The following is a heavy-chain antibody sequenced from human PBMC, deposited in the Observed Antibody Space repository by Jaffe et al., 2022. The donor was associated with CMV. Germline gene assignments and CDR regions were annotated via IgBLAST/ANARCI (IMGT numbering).Heavy chain of an antibody. CDR3: VRGANSAFDI. Sequence: EVQLVESGGGLVQPGGSLRLSCAASGFTFSISWMHWVRQAPGKGLVWVSGLSSDGSGTTRADSVKGRFTMSRDNAKNTFYLQMNNLRAEDTAVYYCVRGANSAFDIWGQGTVVTVSS. CDR1: GFTFSISW. J-gene: IGHJ3*02. D-gene: IGHD7-27*01. CDR2: LSSDGSGT. V-gene: IGHV3-74*01.